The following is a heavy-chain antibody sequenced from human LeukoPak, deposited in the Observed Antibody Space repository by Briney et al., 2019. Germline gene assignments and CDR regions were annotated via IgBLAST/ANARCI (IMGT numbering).Heavy chain of an antibody. V-gene: IGHV3-30*18. CDR1: GFTFSSYG. Sequence: GGSLRLSCAASGFTFSSYGMHWVRQAPGKGPEWLTFLSYDGSNKYYADSVRGRFTIPRDTSKNTLYLQMNSLRVEDTAVYFCAKSLNFDNWGQGTLVTVSS. CDR2: LSYDGSNK. CDR3: AKSLNFDN. D-gene: IGHD2-8*01. J-gene: IGHJ5*02.